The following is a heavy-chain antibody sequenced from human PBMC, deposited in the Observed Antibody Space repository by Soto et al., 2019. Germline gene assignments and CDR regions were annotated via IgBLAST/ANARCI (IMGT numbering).Heavy chain of an antibody. CDR1: GGSISSYY. CDR2: IYYSGST. Sequence: SETPSLTCTVSGGSISSYYWSWIRQPPGKGLEWIGYIYYSGSTNYNPSLKSRVTISVDTSKNQFSLKLSSVTAADTAVYYCASTEVYCSGGSCYDSPDNCFDPWGQGTLVTVSS. CDR3: ASTEVYCSGGSCYDSPDNCFDP. V-gene: IGHV4-59*08. D-gene: IGHD2-15*01. J-gene: IGHJ5*02.